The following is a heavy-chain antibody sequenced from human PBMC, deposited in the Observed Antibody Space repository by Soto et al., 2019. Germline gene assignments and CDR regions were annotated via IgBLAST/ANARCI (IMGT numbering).Heavy chain of an antibody. Sequence: PGGSLRLSCAASGFTFDDYAMHWVRQAPGKGLEWVSGISWNSGSIGYADSVKGRFTISRDNAKNSLYLQMNSLRAEDTALYYCAKDETLYYYDSSGYFDYWGQGTLVTVSS. J-gene: IGHJ4*02. CDR3: AKDETLYYYDSSGYFDY. CDR2: ISWNSGSI. V-gene: IGHV3-9*01. CDR1: GFTFDDYA. D-gene: IGHD3-22*01.